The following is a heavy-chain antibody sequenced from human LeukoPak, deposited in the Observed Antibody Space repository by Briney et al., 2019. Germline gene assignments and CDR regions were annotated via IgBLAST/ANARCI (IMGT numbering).Heavy chain of an antibody. D-gene: IGHD6-19*01. V-gene: IGHV1-2*02. CDR3: ARDFIAVAVYWFDP. CDR2: INPNSGGT. Sequence: ASVKVSCKASGYTLTGYYMHWVRQAPGQGLEWMGWINPNSGGTNYAQKFQGRVTMTRDTSISTAYMELSRLRSDDTAVYYCARDFIAVAVYWFDPWGQGTLVTVSS. J-gene: IGHJ5*02. CDR1: GYTLTGYY.